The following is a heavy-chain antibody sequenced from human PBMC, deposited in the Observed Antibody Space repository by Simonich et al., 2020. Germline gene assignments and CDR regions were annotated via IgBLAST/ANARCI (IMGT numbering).Heavy chain of an antibody. J-gene: IGHJ1*01. CDR1: GYTFTGYY. D-gene: IGHD6-13*01. Sequence: QVQLVQSGAEVKKPGASVKVSCKASGYTFTGYYMHWVRQAPGQGLEWMGRITPNTGGTTYAQKFTGRVPMTRDTSISTAYMELSRLRSDDTAVYYCARSHIAAAGTGYFQHWGQGTLVTVSS. CDR2: ITPNTGGT. V-gene: IGHV1-2*02. CDR3: ARSHIAAAGTGYFQH.